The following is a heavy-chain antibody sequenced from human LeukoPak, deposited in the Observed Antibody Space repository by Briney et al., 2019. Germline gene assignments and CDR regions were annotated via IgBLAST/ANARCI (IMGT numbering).Heavy chain of an antibody. CDR3: ARGSSNRGDNWLDP. Sequence: ASVKVSCKASGYTFTSYGINWVRQAPGQGLEWMGWISPYNGNTNYLQKIQGRVTMTIDTSTNTAYMELRSLRSDDTAFYYCARGSSNRGDNWLDPWGQGALVTVSS. CDR2: ISPYNGNT. J-gene: IGHJ5*02. D-gene: IGHD2-2*01. CDR1: GYTFTSYG. V-gene: IGHV1-18*04.